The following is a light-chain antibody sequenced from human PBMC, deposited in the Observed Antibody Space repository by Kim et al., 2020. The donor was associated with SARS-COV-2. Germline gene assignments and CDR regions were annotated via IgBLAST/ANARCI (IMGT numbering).Light chain of an antibody. V-gene: IGKV1-5*03. J-gene: IGKJ2*01. CDR2: KAS. CDR1: QSISSS. CDR3: QQYNSYLVT. Sequence: SASVGDIVTITCRASQSISSSLAWYQQKPGKAPNLLIYKASTLESGVPSRFSGSGSGTEFTLTISSLQPDDFATYYCQQYNSYLVTFGQGTKLEI.